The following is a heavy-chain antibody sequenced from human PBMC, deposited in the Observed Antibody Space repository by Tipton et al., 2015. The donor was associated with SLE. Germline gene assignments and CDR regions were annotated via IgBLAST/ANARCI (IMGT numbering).Heavy chain of an antibody. J-gene: IGHJ6*03. CDR3: ARAEMTTEGSAFYFYVDV. D-gene: IGHD5-24*01. Sequence: TLSLTCAVYGGSFSGYYWSWIRQPPGKGLEWIGDINHSGSTNYNPSLKSRVTISVDTSKNQFSLRLTSVTAADTAVYYCARAEMTTEGSAFYFYVDVWGKGTTVTVSS. V-gene: IGHV4-34*01. CDR1: GGSFSGYY. CDR2: INHSGST.